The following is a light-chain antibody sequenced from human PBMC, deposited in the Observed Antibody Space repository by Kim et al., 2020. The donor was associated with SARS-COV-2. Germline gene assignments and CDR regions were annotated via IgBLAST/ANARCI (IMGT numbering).Light chain of an antibody. J-gene: IGLJ3*02. CDR1: NMGSKS. Sequence: VAQGKPARINGGGNNMGSKSVHWYQQKPGQAPVLVIYYDSDRPSGIPERFSGSNSGNTATLTISRVEAGDEADYYCQVWDSSSWVFGGGTQLTVL. CDR2: YDS. CDR3: QVWDSSSWV. V-gene: IGLV3-21*04.